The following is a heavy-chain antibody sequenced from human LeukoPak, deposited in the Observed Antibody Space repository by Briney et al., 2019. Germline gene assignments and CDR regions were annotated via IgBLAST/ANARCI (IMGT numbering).Heavy chain of an antibody. CDR1: VGSLIRYF. J-gene: IGHJ4*02. Sequence: SEALSVTRTVSVGSLIRYFWTWIGPPAGRGVEWIGRIYYTGIHNYNPSLNRRVTMSLDPAKNQISLKLSYVTAADPGVYFCARQIAEAGKSGFDYWGQGTLVTVSS. D-gene: IGHD6-19*01. V-gene: IGHV4-4*07. CDR3: ARQIAEAGKSGFDY. CDR2: IYYTGIH.